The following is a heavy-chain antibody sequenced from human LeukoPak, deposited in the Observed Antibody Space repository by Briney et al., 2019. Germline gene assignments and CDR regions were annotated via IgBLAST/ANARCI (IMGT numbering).Heavy chain of an antibody. CDR2: IYYSGNS. CDR3: ARVVSGHFDY. J-gene: IGHJ4*02. Sequence: SETLSLTCTVSGGSIRSSYWSWIRQPPGKGLEWIGYIYYSGNSNYNPSLESRVTISVDTSKNQFSLKLSSVTAADTAVYYCARVVSGHFDYWGQGTLVTVSS. D-gene: IGHD5/OR15-5a*01. CDR1: GGSIRSSY. V-gene: IGHV4-59*08.